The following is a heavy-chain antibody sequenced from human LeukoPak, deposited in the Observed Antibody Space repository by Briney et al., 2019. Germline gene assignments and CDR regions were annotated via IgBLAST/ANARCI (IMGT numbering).Heavy chain of an antibody. CDR2: IGYSGGST. J-gene: IGHJ5*02. V-gene: IGHV3-23*01. CDR3: AKGSSIDYQWFDP. Sequence: PGGSLRLSCAASGFTFSSYAMNWVRQAPGKGLEWVSVIGYSGGSTYYADSVKGRFTISRDNSKNTLYLQMNSLRAEDTAVYYCAKGSSIDYQWFDPWGQGTLVTVST. D-gene: IGHD4-11*01. CDR1: GFTFSSYA.